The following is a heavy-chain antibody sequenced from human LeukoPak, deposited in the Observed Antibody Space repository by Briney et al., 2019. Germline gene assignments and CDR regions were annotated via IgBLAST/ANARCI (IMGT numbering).Heavy chain of an antibody. V-gene: IGHV3-21*01. J-gene: IGHJ6*02. CDR2: ISSSSSYI. D-gene: IGHD5-18*01. CDR3: ARVDTAMVSYYYYYGMDV. Sequence: ETLSLTCVVSGGSINSSNYHWGWIRQPPGKGLEWVSSISSSSSYIYYADSVKGRFTISRDNAKNSLYLQMNSLRAEDTAVYYCARVDTAMVSYYYYYGMDVWGQGTTVTVSS. CDR1: GGSINSSNYH.